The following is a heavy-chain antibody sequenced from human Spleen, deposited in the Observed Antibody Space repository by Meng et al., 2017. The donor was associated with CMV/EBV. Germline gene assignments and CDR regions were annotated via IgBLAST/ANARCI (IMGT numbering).Heavy chain of an antibody. J-gene: IGHJ4*02. CDR1: GFTFSSYW. D-gene: IGHD6-6*01. CDR3: ASRILSSSSRDY. CDR2: INSDGSST. Sequence: GGSLRLSCAASGFTFSSYWMHWVRQAPGKGLVWVSHINSDGSSTSYADSVKGRFTISRDNAKNTLYLQMNSLRAEDTAVYYCASRILSSSSRDYWGQGTLVTVSS. V-gene: IGHV3-74*01.